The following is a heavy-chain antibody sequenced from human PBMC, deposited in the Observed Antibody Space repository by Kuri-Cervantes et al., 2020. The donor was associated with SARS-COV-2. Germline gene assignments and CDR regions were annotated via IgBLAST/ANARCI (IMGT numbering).Heavy chain of an antibody. Sequence: ASVKVSCKVSGYTLTELSMHWVRQAPGKGLEWMGGFDPEDGETIYAQKFQGRVTMTEDTSTDTAYMELSSLRSEDTAVYYCATARSRWELPPLSSWGQGTLVTVSS. CDR3: ATARSRWELPPLSS. J-gene: IGHJ5*02. D-gene: IGHD1-26*01. CDR1: GYTLTELS. V-gene: IGHV1-24*01. CDR2: FDPEDGET.